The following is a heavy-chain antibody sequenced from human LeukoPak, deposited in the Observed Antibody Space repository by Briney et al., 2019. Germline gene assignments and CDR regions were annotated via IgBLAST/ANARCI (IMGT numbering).Heavy chain of an antibody. V-gene: IGHV3-74*01. D-gene: IGHD2/OR15-2a*01. CDR1: GFTFSNYW. J-gene: IGHJ3*02. Sequence: GGSLRLSCAASGFTFSNYWMHWVRHAPGKGLVWVSRINSDGINTIYADSVKGRFTISRDNAKNSLYLQMNSLRAEDTAVYYCARVSILIVPYYAFDIWGQGTMVTVSS. CDR3: ARVSILIVPYYAFDI. CDR2: INSDGINT.